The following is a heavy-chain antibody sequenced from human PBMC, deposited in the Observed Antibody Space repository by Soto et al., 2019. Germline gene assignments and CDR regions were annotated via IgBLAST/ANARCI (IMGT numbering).Heavy chain of an antibody. CDR3: AREPETRQDAFDI. D-gene: IGHD2-2*01. CDR1: GGTFSSYT. Sequence: GASVKVSCKASGGTFSSYTISWVRQAPGQGLEWMGRIIPILGIANYAQKFQGRVTITADKSTSTAYMELSSLRSEDTAVYYCAREPETRQDAFDIWGQGTMVTVS. J-gene: IGHJ3*02. CDR2: IIPILGIA. V-gene: IGHV1-69*04.